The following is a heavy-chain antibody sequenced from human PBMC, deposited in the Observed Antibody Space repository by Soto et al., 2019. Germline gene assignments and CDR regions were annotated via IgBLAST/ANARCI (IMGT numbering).Heavy chain of an antibody. CDR2: IKSKTDGGTT. CDR3: TTRLRYFDWFPNDY. Sequence: PGGSLRLSCSASGFTFSNAWMNWVRQAPGKGLEWVGRIKSKTDGGTTDYAAPVKGRFTISRDDSKNTLYLQMNSLKTEDTAVYYCTTRLRYFDWFPNDYWGQGTLVTVSS. J-gene: IGHJ4*02. V-gene: IGHV3-15*07. CDR1: GFTFSNAW. D-gene: IGHD3-9*01.